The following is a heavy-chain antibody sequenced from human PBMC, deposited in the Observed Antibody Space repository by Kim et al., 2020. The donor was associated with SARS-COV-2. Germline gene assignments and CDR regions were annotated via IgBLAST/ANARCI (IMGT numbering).Heavy chain of an antibody. Sequence: SETLSLTCTVSGGSISSGGYYWSWIRQHPGKGLEWIGYIYYSGSTYYNPSLKSRATISVDTSKNQFSLKLSSVTAADTAVYYCARGGSITIFGVVIGAFDIWGQGTMVPVSS. CDR2: IYYSGST. V-gene: IGHV4-31*03. CDR3: ARGGSITIFGVVIGAFDI. J-gene: IGHJ3*02. D-gene: IGHD3-3*01. CDR1: GGSISSGGYY.